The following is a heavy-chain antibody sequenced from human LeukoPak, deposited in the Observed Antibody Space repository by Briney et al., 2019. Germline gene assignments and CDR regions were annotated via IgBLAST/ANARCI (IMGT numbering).Heavy chain of an antibody. J-gene: IGHJ3*02. CDR3: ASSTDGYYSAFDI. CDR2: INHSGST. Sequence: MSSETLSLTCAVYGGSFSGYYWSWIRQPPGKGLEWIGEINHSGSTNYNPSLKSRVTISVDTSKNQFSLKLSSVTAADTAVYYCASSTDGYYSAFDIWGQGTMVTVSS. CDR1: GGSFSGYY. D-gene: IGHD3-3*01. V-gene: IGHV4-34*01.